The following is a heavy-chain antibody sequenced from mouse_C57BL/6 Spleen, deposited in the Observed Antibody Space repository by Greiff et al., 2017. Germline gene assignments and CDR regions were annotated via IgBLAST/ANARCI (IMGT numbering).Heavy chain of an antibody. CDR1: GYTFTDYN. V-gene: IGHV1-18*01. CDR2: INPNNGGT. Sequence: VQLKQSGPELVKPGASVKIPCKASGYTFTDYNMDWVKQSHGKSLEWIGDINPNNGGTIYNQKFKGKATLTVDKSSSTAYMELRSLTSEDTAVYYCARTLWLRLLFCDRGQGTTLTVSS. CDR3: ARTLWLRLLFCD. D-gene: IGHD2-2*01. J-gene: IGHJ2*01.